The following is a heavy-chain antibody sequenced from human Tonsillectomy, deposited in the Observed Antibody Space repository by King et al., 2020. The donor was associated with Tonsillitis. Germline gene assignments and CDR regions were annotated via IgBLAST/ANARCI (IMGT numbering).Heavy chain of an antibody. D-gene: IGHD3-10*01. CDR2: IPYDGRNK. CDR3: AKDSSYYVSGLDY. CDR1: GFTFSSYG. Sequence: VQLVESGGGVVQPGGSLRLSCTASGFTFSSYGMHWVRQAPGKGLEWVAFIPYDGRNKYYADSVKGRFTISRDNSKNTLYVQINSLRAEDTAVYYCAKDSSYYVSGLDYWGQGPRVPVSS. V-gene: IGHV3-30*02. J-gene: IGHJ4*02.